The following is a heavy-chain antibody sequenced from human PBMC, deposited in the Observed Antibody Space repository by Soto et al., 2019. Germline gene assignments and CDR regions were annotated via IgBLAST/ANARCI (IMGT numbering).Heavy chain of an antibody. V-gene: IGHV3-21*01. D-gene: IGHD3-3*01. CDR2: ISSSSSYI. Sequence: GGSLRLSCAASGFTFSSYSMNWVRQAPGKGLEWVSSISSSSSYIYYADSVKGRFTISRDNAKNSLYLQMNSLRAEDTAVYYCARAEEYYDFWSGRYYYYYMDVWGKGTTVTVSS. J-gene: IGHJ6*03. CDR3: ARAEEYYDFWSGRYYYYYMDV. CDR1: GFTFSSYS.